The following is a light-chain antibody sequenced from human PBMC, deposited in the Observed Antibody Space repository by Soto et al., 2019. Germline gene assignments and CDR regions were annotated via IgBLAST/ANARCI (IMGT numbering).Light chain of an antibody. V-gene: IGLV2-11*01. CDR2: DVS. CDR1: SSDVGGYNY. CDR3: CSYGGNYISI. Sequence: QSALTQPRSVFGSPGQSVTISCTGTSSDVGGYNYVSWYQQHPGKAPKLMIYDVSKRPSGVPDRFSGSKSGNTASLTISGLQAADEADYYCCSYGGNYISIFGGGTKLTVL. J-gene: IGLJ2*01.